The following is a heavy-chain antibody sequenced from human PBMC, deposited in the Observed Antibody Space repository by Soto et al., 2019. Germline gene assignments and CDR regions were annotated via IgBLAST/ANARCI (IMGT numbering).Heavy chain of an antibody. Sequence: PGGSLRLSCAASGFTFSSYAMSWVRQAPGKGLEWVSAISGSGGSTYYADSVKGRFTISRDNSKNTLYLQMNSLRAEDTAVYYCAKSEYYYDSSGYSVWRQGTLVTVSS. J-gene: IGHJ4*02. V-gene: IGHV3-23*01. D-gene: IGHD3-22*01. CDR1: GFTFSSYA. CDR3: AKSEYYYDSSGYSV. CDR2: ISGSGGST.